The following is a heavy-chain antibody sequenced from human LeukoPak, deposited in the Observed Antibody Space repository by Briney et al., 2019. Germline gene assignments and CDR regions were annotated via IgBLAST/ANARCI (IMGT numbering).Heavy chain of an antibody. CDR2: FNPNSGGT. CDR1: GYTFTDYY. J-gene: IGHJ1*01. V-gene: IGHV1-2*02. CDR3: ARVIKVAGTKGYFDL. Sequence: ASVKDSCKASGYTFTDYYIHWLRQAAGQGLEWMGWFNPNSGGTDYARKFQGRVTMTGDTSISTVYMDLTRLKADDMAVYYCARVIKVAGTKGYFDLWGQGTLITVSS. D-gene: IGHD6-19*01.